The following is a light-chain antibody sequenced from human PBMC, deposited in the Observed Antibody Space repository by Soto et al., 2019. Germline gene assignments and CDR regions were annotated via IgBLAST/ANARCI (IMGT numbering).Light chain of an antibody. V-gene: IGKV1-33*01. CDR2: DAS. CDR1: RDISVY. J-gene: IGKJ2*01. CDR3: QQYDNFPPYT. Sequence: DIQMTQSPSSLSASIGDRVTITCQASRDISVYLNWYQHKPGKPPKLLVYDASNLQTGVPSRFSGSGSGTHFTLTINSLQPDDIATYYCQQYDNFPPYTFGQGTKLEIK.